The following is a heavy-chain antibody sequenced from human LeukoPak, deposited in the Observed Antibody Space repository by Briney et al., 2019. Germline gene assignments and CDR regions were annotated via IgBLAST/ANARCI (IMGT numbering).Heavy chain of an antibody. J-gene: IGHJ4*02. D-gene: IGHD1-26*01. Sequence: ASVKVSCKASGYTFTSYYMHWVRQAPGQGLEWMGIINPSGGSTSYAQKFQGRVTMTRDTSTSTVYMERSSLRSEDTAVYYCAREGGATQYFDYWGQGTLVTVSS. V-gene: IGHV1-46*01. CDR3: AREGGATQYFDY. CDR2: INPSGGST. CDR1: GYTFTSYY.